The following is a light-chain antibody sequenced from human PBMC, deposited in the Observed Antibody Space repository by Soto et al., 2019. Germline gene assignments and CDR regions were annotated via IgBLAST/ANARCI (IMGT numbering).Light chain of an antibody. CDR2: DVS. CDR1: QCLCSA. J-gene: IGKJ5*01. V-gene: IGKV1-13*02. CDR3: QQCNSYPIT. Sequence: AIQLTQSPSSLSASVGDRVTITCRASQCLCSALGWYQQKPGKLPKFLIYDVSTFESGVSSRFSGSGSGTVFTLTISSLQPEDFATYYCQQCNSYPITFGQGTRLEIK.